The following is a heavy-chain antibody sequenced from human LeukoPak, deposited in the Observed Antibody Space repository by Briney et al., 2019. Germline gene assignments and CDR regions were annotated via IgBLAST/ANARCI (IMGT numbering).Heavy chain of an antibody. CDR1: GFSFSSYN. CDR2: ISISSNYK. Sequence: GGSLRLSCEASGFSFSSYNMDWVRQTPGKGLEWVSSISISSNYKYYPDSLKGRFTISRDNSKNSLYLQMNSLRAEDTALYYCAKDMAAYYYASGNIDYWGQGTLVTVSS. J-gene: IGHJ4*02. CDR3: AKDMAAYYYASGNIDY. D-gene: IGHD3-10*01. V-gene: IGHV3-21*04.